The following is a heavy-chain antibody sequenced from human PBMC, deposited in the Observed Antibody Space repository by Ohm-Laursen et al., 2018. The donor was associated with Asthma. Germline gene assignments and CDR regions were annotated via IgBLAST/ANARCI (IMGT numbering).Heavy chain of an antibody. CDR1: GFTFSSYS. V-gene: IGHV3-21*01. Sequence: SLRLSCAAPGFTFSSYSMNWVRQAPGKGLEWVSSISSSSSYIYYADSVKGRFTISRDNAKNSLYLQMNSLRAEDTAVYYCASLSDYYYDSSGYHAFDIWGQGTMVTVSS. D-gene: IGHD3-22*01. CDR3: ASLSDYYYDSSGYHAFDI. CDR2: ISSSSSYI. J-gene: IGHJ3*02.